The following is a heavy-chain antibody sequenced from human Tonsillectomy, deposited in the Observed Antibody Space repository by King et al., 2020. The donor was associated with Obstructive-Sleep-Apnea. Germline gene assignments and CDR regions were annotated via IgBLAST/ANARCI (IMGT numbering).Heavy chain of an antibody. CDR1: GGSINSYY. Sequence: QLQESGPGLVKPSETLSLICSVSGGSINSYYWSWIRQPPGKGLEWIGYIYYSGSTNCNPSLKSRVTISVDTSKNQFSLKLSSVTAADTAVYYYAGDNRWFDPWRQGPLVTVST. CDR3: AGDNRWFDP. V-gene: IGHV4-59*01. D-gene: IGHD1-14*01. CDR2: IYYSGST. J-gene: IGHJ5*02.